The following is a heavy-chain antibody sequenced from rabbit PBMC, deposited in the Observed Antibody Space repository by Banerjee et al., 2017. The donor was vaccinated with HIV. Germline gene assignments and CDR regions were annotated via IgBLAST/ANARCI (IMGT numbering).Heavy chain of an antibody. D-gene: IGHD4-1*01. J-gene: IGHJ4*01. CDR1: GFDFSNNV. V-gene: IGHV1S47*01. Sequence: QEQLVESGGGLVQPEGSLTLTCKASGFDFSNNVLCWVRQAPGKGPEWIACIDNGDGSTYYANWVNGRFTISRENTQNTVSLQMNSLTAADTATYFCARDLAGVIGWNFGLWGPGTLVTVS. CDR2: IDNGDGST. CDR3: ARDLAGVIGWNFGL.